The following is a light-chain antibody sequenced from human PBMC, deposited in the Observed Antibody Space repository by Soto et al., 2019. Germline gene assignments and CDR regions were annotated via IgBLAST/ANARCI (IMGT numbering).Light chain of an antibody. CDR2: AAS. V-gene: IGKV1-39*01. J-gene: IGKJ1*01. CDR3: QQSYSTPPWT. CDR1: QSISIY. Sequence: DIQMTQSPSSLSASVGDRVTITCRASQSISIYLNWYQQKPGKAHKLLIYAASTLQSGVPSRFSGSGSGTDFTLTINSLQPEDFASYYCQQSYSTPPWTFGQGTKVEIK.